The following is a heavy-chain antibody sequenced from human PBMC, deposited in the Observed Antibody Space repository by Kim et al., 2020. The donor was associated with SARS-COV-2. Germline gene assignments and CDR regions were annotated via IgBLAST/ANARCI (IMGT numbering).Heavy chain of an antibody. V-gene: IGHV4-34*01. D-gene: IGHD3-9*01. CDR1: GGSFSGYY. Sequence: SETLSLTCAVYGGSFSGYYWSWIRQPPGKGLEWIGEINHSGSTNYNPSLKSRVTISVDTSKNQFSLKLSSVTAADTAVYYCARGYYDILTGSNWFDPWGQGTLVTVSS. CDR3: ARGYYDILTGSNWFDP. CDR2: INHSGST. J-gene: IGHJ5*02.